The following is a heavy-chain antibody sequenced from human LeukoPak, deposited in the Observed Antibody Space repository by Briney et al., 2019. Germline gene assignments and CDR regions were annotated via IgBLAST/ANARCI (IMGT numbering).Heavy chain of an antibody. CDR2: IIGSGGST. V-gene: IGHV3-23*01. J-gene: IGHJ4*02. Sequence: PGGSLRLSCAASGFTFSHYAMSWVRQAPGKGLEWVSGIIGSGGSTYYADSVKGRFTISRDNSKTTVYLQMHSLKADDTAVYHCVKEGPRVHFDYWGQGTLVTVSS. CDR1: GFTFSHYA. CDR3: VKEGPRVHFDY.